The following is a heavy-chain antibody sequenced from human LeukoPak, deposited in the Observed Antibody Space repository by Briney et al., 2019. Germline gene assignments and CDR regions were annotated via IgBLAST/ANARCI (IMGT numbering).Heavy chain of an antibody. V-gene: IGHV3-7*01. D-gene: IGHD1-14*01. J-gene: IGHJ4*02. CDR2: INQGGSDK. CDR1: GFTFSGHW. CDR3: TRDHSRAEYD. Sequence: QTGGSLRLSCAASGFTFSGHWMSWVRQAPGKGLEWVANINQGGSDKYYVDSVKGRFTISRDNANNLLYLQMNSLRGEDTAVYYCTRDHSRAEYDWGQGTLVTVSS.